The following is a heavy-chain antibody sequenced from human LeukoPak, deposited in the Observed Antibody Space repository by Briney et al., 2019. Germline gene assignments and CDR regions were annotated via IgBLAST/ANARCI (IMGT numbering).Heavy chain of an antibody. CDR3: VYSSGWTNFYYYGMDV. D-gene: IGHD6-19*01. CDR2: IHYSGNT. CDR1: GASVSRDF. V-gene: IGHV4-59*02. Sequence: SDTLSLTCSVSGASVSRDFWSWIRQPPGKRPEWIGYIHYSGNTNYNPSLKSRVTISVDTSKNQFSLKLTSMTPADTAVYYCVYSSGWTNFYYYGMDVWGQGTTVTVSS. J-gene: IGHJ6*02.